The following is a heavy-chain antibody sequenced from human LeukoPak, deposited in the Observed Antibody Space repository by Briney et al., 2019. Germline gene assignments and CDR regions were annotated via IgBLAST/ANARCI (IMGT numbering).Heavy chain of an antibody. J-gene: IGHJ6*02. CDR3: ARFMVRGVTDADPNYYYYYGMDV. V-gene: IGHV3-53*01. CDR1: GFTVSSNY. Sequence: PGGSLRLSCAASGFTVSSNYMSWVRQAPGKGLEWVSVIYSGGSTYYADSVKGRFTISRDNSKNTLYLQMNSLRAEDTAVYYCARFMVRGVTDADPNYYYYYGMDVWGQGTTVTVSS. D-gene: IGHD3-10*01. CDR2: IYSGGST.